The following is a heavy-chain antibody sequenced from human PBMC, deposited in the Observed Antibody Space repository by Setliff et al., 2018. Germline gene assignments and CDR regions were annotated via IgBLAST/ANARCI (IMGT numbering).Heavy chain of an antibody. CDR1: GFLFSTYT. D-gene: IGHD4-17*01. Sequence: PSETLSLSCAASGFLFSTYTMNWVRQAPGKGLEWVSSISSSSGYIYYADSVKGRFTISRDNARNSLYLQMNSLRAEDTAVYYCATSDYGDYFIADVWGKGTTVTVSS. V-gene: IGHV3-21*01. J-gene: IGHJ6*04. CDR3: ATSDYGDYFIADV. CDR2: ISSSSGYI.